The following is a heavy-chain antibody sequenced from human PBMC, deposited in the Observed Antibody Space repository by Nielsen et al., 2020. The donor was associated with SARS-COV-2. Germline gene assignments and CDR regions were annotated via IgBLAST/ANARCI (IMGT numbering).Heavy chain of an antibody. D-gene: IGHD2-15*01. CDR2: INHSGST. V-gene: IGHV4-34*01. J-gene: IGHJ4*02. CDR1: GGSFSGYY. Sequence: SETLSLTCAVYGGSFSGYYWSWIRQPPGKGLEWIGEINHSGSTNYNPSLKSRVTISVDTSKNQFSLKLSSVTAADTAVYYCAGLAANFDYWGQGTLVTVSS. CDR3: AGLAANFDY.